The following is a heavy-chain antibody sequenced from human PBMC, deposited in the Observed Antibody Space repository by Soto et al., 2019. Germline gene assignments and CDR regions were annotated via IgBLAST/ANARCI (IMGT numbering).Heavy chain of an antibody. J-gene: IGHJ6*02. CDR2: ISGSGGST. Sequence: EVQLLESGGDSVQPGGSLRLSCVASGFTFSDDGMSWVRQAPGRGVEWVSAISGSGGSTIYADSVKGRFTISRDSSKNTLYLQMNTLRAEDTAIYYCAKRNGDYLNGMDVWGQGTTVTVSS. D-gene: IGHD4-17*01. V-gene: IGHV3-23*01. CDR3: AKRNGDYLNGMDV. CDR1: GFTFSDDG.